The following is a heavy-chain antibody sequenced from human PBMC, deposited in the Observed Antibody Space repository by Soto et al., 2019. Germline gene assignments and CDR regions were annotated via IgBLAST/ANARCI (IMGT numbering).Heavy chain of an antibody. CDR1: GYILSKYW. D-gene: IGHD3-9*01. J-gene: IGHJ5*02. V-gene: IGHV5-10-1*01. Sequence: AESVTISCKVFGYILSKYWIRWVLQMPGKGLEWMGRIHPSDSYTNYSPSFQGHVTFSVDKASNTAYLEWNSLKASDTAVYFCARQQDYDVLTGYNWWFDPWGQGTLFTVSS. CDR3: ARQQDYDVLTGYNWWFDP. CDR2: IHPSDSYT.